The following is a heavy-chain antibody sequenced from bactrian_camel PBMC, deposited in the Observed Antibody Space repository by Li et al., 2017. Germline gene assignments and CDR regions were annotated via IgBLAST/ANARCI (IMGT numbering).Heavy chain of an antibody. CDR3: AADDVDPSCRMVATAYNY. Sequence: HVQLVESGGGSVQAGGSLRLSCTASGATASTNSVAWFRQAPGKEREGVAGIDIDGNTDYVDSVKGRFTISLNSAKDTVYLQMNSLKVEDTAMYYCAADDVDPSCRMVATAYNYWGQGTQVTVS. CDR2: IDIDGNT. J-gene: IGHJ4*01. D-gene: IGHD2*01. V-gene: IGHV3S53*01. CDR1: GATASTNS.